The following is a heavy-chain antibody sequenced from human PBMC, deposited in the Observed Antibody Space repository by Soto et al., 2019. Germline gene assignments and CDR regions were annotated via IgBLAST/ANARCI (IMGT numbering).Heavy chain of an antibody. J-gene: IGHJ4*02. V-gene: IGHV3-30-3*01. CDR2: ISYDGGNQ. CDR3: ARVSFGNIYDRYGPQISVGL. D-gene: IGHD3-9*01. Sequence: QLLESGGGVVQPGRSLRLSCAASAASGFSFSTYAIHWVRQAPGKGLEWLAVISYDGGNQYYADSVKGRFTISRDNSKNTLYLQMNSLRDEDTAMYYCARVSFGNIYDRYGPQISVGLWAQGTPVTVSS. CDR1: GFSFSTYA.